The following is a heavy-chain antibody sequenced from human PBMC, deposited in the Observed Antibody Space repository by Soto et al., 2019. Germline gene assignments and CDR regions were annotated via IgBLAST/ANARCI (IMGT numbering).Heavy chain of an antibody. CDR1: GFTFSSYA. J-gene: IGHJ4*02. CDR3: AKDLYYYDSSGYYPNFDE. D-gene: IGHD3-22*01. Sequence: EVQLLESGGGLVQPGGSLRLSCAASGFTFSSYAMRWVSQATGKGLEWVSAISGSGGSTYYADSVKGRFTISRDNSKNTLYLQMNSLRAEDTAVYYCAKDLYYYDSSGYYPNFDEWGQGTLVTVSS. V-gene: IGHV3-23*01. CDR2: ISGSGGST.